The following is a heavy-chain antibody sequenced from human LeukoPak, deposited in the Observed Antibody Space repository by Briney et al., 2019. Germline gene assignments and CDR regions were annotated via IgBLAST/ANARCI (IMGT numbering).Heavy chain of an antibody. CDR1: GGSISSSSYY. Sequence: SETLSLTCTVSGGSISSSSYYWGWIRQPPGKGLVWIGCIYYTGSTYYNPSLKSRVTMSVDTSKNQFSLKLSSVTAADTAVYYCARQLIAAAAYNWFDPWGQGTLVIVSS. V-gene: IGHV4-39*01. D-gene: IGHD6-13*01. J-gene: IGHJ5*02. CDR2: IYYTGST. CDR3: ARQLIAAAAYNWFDP.